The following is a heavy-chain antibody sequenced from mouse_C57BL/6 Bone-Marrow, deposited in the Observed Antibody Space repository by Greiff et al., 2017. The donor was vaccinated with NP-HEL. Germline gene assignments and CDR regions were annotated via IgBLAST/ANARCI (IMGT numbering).Heavy chain of an antibody. CDR1: GYTFTGYW. CDR3: AMEAGTLRFAY. J-gene: IGHJ3*01. D-gene: IGHD6-1*01. CDR2: IYPADGDT. V-gene: IGHV1-74*01. Sequence: QVQLQQPGAELVKPGASVKVSCKASGYTFTGYWMHWVKQRTGQGLEWIGRIYPADGDTNYNQKFKGKATLTADKSSSTAYMQLSSLTSEDSALCYCAMEAGTLRFAYWGQGTLVPVSA.